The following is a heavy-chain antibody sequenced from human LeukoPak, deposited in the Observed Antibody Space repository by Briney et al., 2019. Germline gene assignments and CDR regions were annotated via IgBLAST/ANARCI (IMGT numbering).Heavy chain of an antibody. CDR3: ARHTVIAVAGTGFDP. Sequence: PSETLSLTCAVYGGSFSGYYWSWIRQPPGKGLEWIGEINHSGSTNYNPSLKSRVTISLDTSKNQFSLKLSSVTAADTAVYYCARHTVIAVAGTGFDPWGQGTLVTVSS. CDR2: INHSGST. V-gene: IGHV4-34*01. CDR1: GGSFSGYY. J-gene: IGHJ5*02. D-gene: IGHD6-19*01.